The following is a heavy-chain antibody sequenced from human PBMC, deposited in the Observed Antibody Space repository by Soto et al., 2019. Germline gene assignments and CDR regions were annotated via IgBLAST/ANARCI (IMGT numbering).Heavy chain of an antibody. D-gene: IGHD4-17*01. V-gene: IGHV3-21*04. CDR2: ISSSSSYT. J-gene: IGHJ4*02. CDR3: ARAPYGNYRLQLLWIDF. Sequence: GGSLRVSCAASGFTFSRYSMNWVRQAPGKGLEWGSSISSSSSYTYYADSVKGRFTIPRANDTNSLYLQMTRLRAAETAVYSCARAPYGNYRLQLLWIDFWGQGTMVTVSS. CDR1: GFTFSRYS.